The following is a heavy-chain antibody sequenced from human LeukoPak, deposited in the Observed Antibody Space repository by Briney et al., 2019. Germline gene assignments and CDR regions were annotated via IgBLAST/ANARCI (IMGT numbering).Heavy chain of an antibody. D-gene: IGHD3-22*01. CDR2: ISYDGSNK. Sequence: GGSLRLSCAASGFTFSSYGMHWVRQAPGKGLEWVAVISYDGSNKYYADSVKGRFTISRDNSKNTLYLQMNSLRAEDTAVYYCAKGTYYYDSSLFDYWGQGTLVTVSS. CDR1: GFTFSSYG. CDR3: AKGTYYYDSSLFDY. V-gene: IGHV3-30*18. J-gene: IGHJ4*02.